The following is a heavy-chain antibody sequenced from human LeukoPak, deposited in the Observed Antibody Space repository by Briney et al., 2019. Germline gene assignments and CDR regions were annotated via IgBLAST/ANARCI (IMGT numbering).Heavy chain of an antibody. CDR1: GYSFTSYW. D-gene: IGHD2-2*01. CDR3: ARHRGEDGYPLLSLGYWFAP. J-gene: IGHJ5*02. V-gene: IGHV5-51*01. CDR2: IYPGDSDT. Sequence: GESLKISCKGSGYSFTSYWIGWVRQMPGKGLEWMGIIYPGDSDTRYSPSFQGQVTISADKSISTAYLQWSSLKASDTAMSYGARHRGEDGYPLLSLGYWFAPWGQGTLVTVSP.